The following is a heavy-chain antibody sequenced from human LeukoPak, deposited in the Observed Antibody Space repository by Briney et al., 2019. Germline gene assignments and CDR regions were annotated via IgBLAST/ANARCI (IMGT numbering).Heavy chain of an antibody. J-gene: IGHJ4*02. D-gene: IGHD3-3*01. CDR2: IIPILGIA. CDR3: ARDPTYYDFWSGSHEALFDY. CDR1: GGTFSSYT. V-gene: IGHV1-69*04. Sequence: GASVKVSCKASGGTFSSYTISWVRQAPGQGLEWMGRIIPILGIANYAQKFQGRVTINADNSTSTAYMELSSLRSEDTAVYYCARDPTYYDFWSGSHEALFDYWGQGTLVTVSS.